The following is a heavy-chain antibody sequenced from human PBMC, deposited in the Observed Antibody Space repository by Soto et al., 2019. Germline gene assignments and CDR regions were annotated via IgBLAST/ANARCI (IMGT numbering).Heavy chain of an antibody. V-gene: IGHV3-30*18. J-gene: IGHJ4*02. CDR1: GFTFSHYA. CDR2: MSYDGSNE. Sequence: QVQLVESGGGVVQPGRSLRLSCAASGFTFSHYAIHWVRQAPGKGLEWVARMSYDGSNEYYADSVKGRFTISRDNSKNTLYLQMNSLRAEVTAVYYCAKDGSHNFDYWGQGTLVTVSS. D-gene: IGHD1-26*01. CDR3: AKDGSHNFDY.